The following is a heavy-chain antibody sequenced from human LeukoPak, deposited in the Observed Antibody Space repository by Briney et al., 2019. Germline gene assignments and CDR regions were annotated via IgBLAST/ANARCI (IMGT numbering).Heavy chain of an antibody. CDR3: ARDYGRSRDYGMDV. J-gene: IGHJ6*02. CDR2: INSDGRST. Sequence: GGSLRLSCAASGFSFSDYAMTWVRQAPGKGLVWVSRINSDGRSTTYANSVKGRFTISRDNAKNTLYVQMNSLRAEDTAVYYCARDYGRSRDYGMDVWGQGTTVTVSS. CDR1: GFSFSDYA. V-gene: IGHV3-74*01. D-gene: IGHD3-10*01.